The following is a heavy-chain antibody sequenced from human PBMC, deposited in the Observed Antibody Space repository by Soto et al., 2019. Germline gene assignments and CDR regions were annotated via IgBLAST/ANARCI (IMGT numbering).Heavy chain of an antibody. CDR1: GYTFTSYD. CDR3: ARVRIVVVPAAIPYYYYYYMDV. Sequence: QVQLVQSGAEVKKPGASVKVSCKASGYTFTSYDINWVRQATGQGLEWMGWMNPNSGNTGYAQKFQGRVNMTRNTSISTAYMELSSLRSEDTAVYYCARVRIVVVPAAIPYYYYYYMDVWGKGTTVTVSS. V-gene: IGHV1-8*01. J-gene: IGHJ6*03. D-gene: IGHD2-2*01. CDR2: MNPNSGNT.